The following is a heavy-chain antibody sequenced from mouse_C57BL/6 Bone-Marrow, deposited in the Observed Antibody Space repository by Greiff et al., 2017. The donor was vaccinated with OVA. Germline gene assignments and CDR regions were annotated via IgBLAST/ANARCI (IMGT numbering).Heavy chain of an antibody. D-gene: IGHD1-1*01. J-gene: IGHJ4*01. CDR3: AREYGSSGTYAMDY. CDR1: GYSITSGYY. Sequence: EVKLVESGPGLVKPSQSLSLTCSVTGYSITSGYYWNWIRQFPGNKLEWMGYISYDGSNNYNPSLKNRISITRDTSKNQFFLKLNSVTTEDTATYYCAREYGSSGTYAMDYWGQGTSVTVSS. V-gene: IGHV3-6*01. CDR2: ISYDGSN.